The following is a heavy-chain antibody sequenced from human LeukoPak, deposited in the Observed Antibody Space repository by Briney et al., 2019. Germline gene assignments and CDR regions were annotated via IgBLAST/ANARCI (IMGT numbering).Heavy chain of an antibody. J-gene: IGHJ6*03. V-gene: IGHV1-46*01. CDR2: IIPIFGTA. CDR3: ARRGGKNYGDYLLYYYYMDV. CDR1: GYTFTSYY. D-gene: IGHD4-17*01. Sequence: ASVKVSCKASGYTFTSYYMHWVRQAPGQGLEWMGGIIPIFGTANYAQKFQGRVTMTTDTSTSTVYMELRSLRSDDTAMYYCARRGGKNYGDYLLYYYYMDVWGKGTTVTVSS.